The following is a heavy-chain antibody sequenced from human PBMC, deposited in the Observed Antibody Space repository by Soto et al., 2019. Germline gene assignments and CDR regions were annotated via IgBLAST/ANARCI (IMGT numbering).Heavy chain of an antibody. J-gene: IGHJ4*02. Sequence: SEILSLTCTVSGGSVSSGSYYWSWIRQPPGKGLEWIGYIYYSGSTNYNPSLKSRVTISVDTSKNQFSLKLSSVTAADTAVYYCARESMYGGNSDAYFDYWGQGTLVTVSS. CDR3: ARESMYGGNSDAYFDY. CDR1: GGSVSSGSYY. CDR2: IYYSGST. V-gene: IGHV4-61*01. D-gene: IGHD2-21*02.